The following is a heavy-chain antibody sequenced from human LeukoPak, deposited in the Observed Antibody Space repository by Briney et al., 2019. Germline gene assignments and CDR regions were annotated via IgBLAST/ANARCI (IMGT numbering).Heavy chain of an antibody. V-gene: IGHV3-30*02. D-gene: IGHD2-21*01. J-gene: IGHJ4*02. CDR3: AKEEIQMWSLDS. Sequence: GGSLRLSCAASGFIFSSYAMHWVRQAPGKGLEWVAFIRYDGSNKYYAESVKGRFIISRDNSKNTLFLQMNSLRAEETAVYYCAKEEIQMWSLDSWGQGTLVTVSS. CDR1: GFIFSSYA. CDR2: IRYDGSNK.